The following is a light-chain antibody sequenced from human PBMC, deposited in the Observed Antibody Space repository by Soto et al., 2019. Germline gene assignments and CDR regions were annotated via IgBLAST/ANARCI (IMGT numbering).Light chain of an antibody. V-gene: IGKV3-20*01. CDR1: QSVSSTY. Sequence: EIVLTQSPGTLSLSPGQRATLSCGASQSVSSTYLGWYQQKPGQAPRLLIYSTSTRATGIPDRFSGSGSGTDFTLTINGLEPEDFAVYYCQQYGSSPFPFGPGTKVDI. CDR2: STS. J-gene: IGKJ3*01. CDR3: QQYGSSPFP.